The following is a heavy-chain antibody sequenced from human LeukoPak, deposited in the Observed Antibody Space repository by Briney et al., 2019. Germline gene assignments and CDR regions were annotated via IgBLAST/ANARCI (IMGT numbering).Heavy chain of an antibody. CDR3: AKTYYYDSSGYNWFDP. V-gene: IGHV4-34*01. CDR2: IYHSGST. D-gene: IGHD3-22*01. CDR1: GGSFSGYY. Sequence: SETLSLTCAVYGGSFSGYYWSWIRQPPGKGLEWIGIIYHSGSTYYNPSLKSRVTISVDTSKNQFSLKLSSVTAADTAVYYCAKTYYYDSSGYNWFDPWGQGTLVTVSS. J-gene: IGHJ5*02.